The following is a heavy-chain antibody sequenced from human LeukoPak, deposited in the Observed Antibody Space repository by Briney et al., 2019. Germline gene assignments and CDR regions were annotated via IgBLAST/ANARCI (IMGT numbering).Heavy chain of an antibody. CDR2: IYYSGST. CDR1: GGSISSYY. D-gene: IGHD5-24*01. CDR3: ASQRWPQPFDY. J-gene: IGHJ4*02. V-gene: IGHV4-59*01. Sequence: PSETLSLTCTVSGGSISSYYWSWIRQPPGKGQEWIGYIYYSGSTNYNPSLKSRVTTSVDTSKNQFSLKLSSVTAADTAVYYCASQRWPQPFDYWGQGTLVTVSS.